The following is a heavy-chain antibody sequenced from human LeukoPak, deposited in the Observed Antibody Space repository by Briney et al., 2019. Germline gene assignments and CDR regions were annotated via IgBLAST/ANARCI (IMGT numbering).Heavy chain of an antibody. CDR2: INVDGSST. J-gene: IGHJ4*02. V-gene: IGHV3-74*01. Sequence: PGGSLRLSCAASGFTFSAYWMHWVRQLPGKGLGWVSRINVDGSSTNYADSVKGRFTISRDNAKNTLYLQMNSLRAEDTAIYYCARDSPITGTDLWFFDYWGQGAPVTVSS. CDR1: GFTFSAYW. CDR3: ARDSPITGTDLWFFDY. D-gene: IGHD5/OR15-5a*01.